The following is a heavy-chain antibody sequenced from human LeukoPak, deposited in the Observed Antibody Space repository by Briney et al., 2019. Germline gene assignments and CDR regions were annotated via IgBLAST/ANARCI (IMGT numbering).Heavy chain of an antibody. J-gene: IGHJ4*02. Sequence: PSETLSLTCTVSGGSFSSCYWSWVRQPPVKGLEWIGYIYYSGSTNYNPSLKSRVTISVDTSKNHFSLKLSSVTAADTAVYYCVSEPPCCLFDYWGQGTLVTVSS. CDR3: VSEPPCCLFDY. V-gene: IGHV4-59*08. CDR1: GGSFSSCY. CDR2: IYYSGST. D-gene: IGHD2-15*01.